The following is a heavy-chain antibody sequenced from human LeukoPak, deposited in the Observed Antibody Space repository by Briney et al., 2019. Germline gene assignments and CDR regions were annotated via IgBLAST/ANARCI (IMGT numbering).Heavy chain of an antibody. D-gene: IGHD2-2*01. Sequence: SETLSLTCTVSGGSFSSSSHYWGWIRPPPGKGLEWIGSIFYSGSTYYNPSLKSRVTISVDTSKNQFSLKLSSVTAADTAVYYCARHKGYCSSTSCYVRVGSNNWFDPWGQGTLVTVSS. J-gene: IGHJ5*02. V-gene: IGHV4-39*01. CDR3: ARHKGYCSSTSCYVRVGSNNWFDP. CDR2: IFYSGST. CDR1: GGSFSSSSHY.